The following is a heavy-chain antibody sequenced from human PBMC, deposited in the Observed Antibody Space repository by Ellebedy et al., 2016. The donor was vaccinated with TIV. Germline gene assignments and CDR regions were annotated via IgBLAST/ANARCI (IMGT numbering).Heavy chain of an antibody. D-gene: IGHD7-27*01. CDR2: IWFDGSNK. CDR1: GFTFSNYG. Sequence: GESLKISCAASGFTFSNYGMHWVRQAPGKGLEWVAHIWFDGSNKYYPDSVKGRFTISRDNSKNTVFLEMNSLRAEDTAVYYCARDRPGAFDHWGQGTLVTVSS. CDR3: ARDRPGAFDH. J-gene: IGHJ4*02. V-gene: IGHV3-33*01.